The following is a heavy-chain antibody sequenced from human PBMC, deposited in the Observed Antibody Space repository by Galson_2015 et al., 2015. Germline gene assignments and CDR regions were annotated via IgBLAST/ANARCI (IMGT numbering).Heavy chain of an antibody. J-gene: IGHJ3*02. CDR1: GFTFSTYE. D-gene: IGHD2/OR15-2a*01. Sequence: SLRLSCAASGFTFSTYEMNWVRQAPRKGLEWVSYISSSGSTMYYADSVKGRFTISRDNAKNSLYLQMNSLRAEDTAVYYCAGSNRYAFDIWGQGTMVIVSS. CDR2: ISSSGSTM. V-gene: IGHV3-48*03. CDR3: AGSNRYAFDI.